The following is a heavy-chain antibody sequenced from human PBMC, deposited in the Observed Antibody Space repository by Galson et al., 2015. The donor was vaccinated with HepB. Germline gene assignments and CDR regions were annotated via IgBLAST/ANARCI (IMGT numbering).Heavy chain of an antibody. CDR3: ARIEWLLDYYYYYMDV. CDR2: IYYSGST. CDR1: GGSISSSSYY. V-gene: IGHV4-39*01. D-gene: IGHD3-3*01. J-gene: IGHJ6*03. Sequence: TCTVSGGSISSSSYYWGWIRQPPGKGLEWIGSIYYSGSTYYNPSLKSRVTISVDTSKNQFSLKLSSVTAADTAVYYCARIEWLLDYYYYYMDVWGKGTTVTVSS.